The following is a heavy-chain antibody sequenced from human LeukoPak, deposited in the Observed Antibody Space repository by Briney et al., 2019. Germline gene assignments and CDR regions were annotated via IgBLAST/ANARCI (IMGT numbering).Heavy chain of an antibody. J-gene: IGHJ4*02. CDR2: INSDGSST. CDR3: ARDLPLVRGVYAFDY. CDR1: GFTFSSYW. D-gene: IGHD3-10*01. Sequence: GGSLRLSCAASGFTFSSYWMHWVRQAPGKGLVWVSRINSDGSSTSYADSVKGRFTISRDNAKNTLYLQMNSLRAEDTAVYYCARDLPLVRGVYAFDYWGQGTLVTVSS. V-gene: IGHV3-74*01.